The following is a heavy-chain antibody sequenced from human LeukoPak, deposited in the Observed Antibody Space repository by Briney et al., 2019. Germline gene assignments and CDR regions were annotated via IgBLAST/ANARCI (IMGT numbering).Heavy chain of an antibody. V-gene: IGHV3-21*01. D-gene: IGHD4-23*01. CDR2: ISSSSSYI. CDR1: GFTFSSYE. CDR3: ARGARKGDDYGGFFDY. Sequence: GGSLRLSCAASGFTFSSYEMNWVRQAPGKGLEGVSSISSSSSYIYYADSVKGRFTISRDNSKNTLFLQMNSLRTEDTAVYYCARGARKGDDYGGFFDYWGQGTLVTVSS. J-gene: IGHJ4*02.